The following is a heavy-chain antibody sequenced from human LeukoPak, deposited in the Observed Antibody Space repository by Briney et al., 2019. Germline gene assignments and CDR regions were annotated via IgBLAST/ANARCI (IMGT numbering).Heavy chain of an antibody. CDR3: ARGPTQVVVLGYYYMDV. J-gene: IGHJ6*03. D-gene: IGHD2-2*01. V-gene: IGHV1-8*01. CDR1: GYTFTSYD. Sequence: ASVKVSCKASGYTFTSYDINWVRQATGQGLEWMGWMNPNSGNTGFAQKFQGRVTMTRNTSISTAYMELSSLRSEATAVYYCARGPTQVVVLGYYYMDVWGKGTTVTVSS. CDR2: MNPNSGNT.